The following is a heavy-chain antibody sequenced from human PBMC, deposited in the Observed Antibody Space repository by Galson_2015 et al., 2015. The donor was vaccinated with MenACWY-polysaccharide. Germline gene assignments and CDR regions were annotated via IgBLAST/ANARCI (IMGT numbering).Heavy chain of an antibody. D-gene: IGHD1-26*01. V-gene: IGHV3-23*01. J-gene: IGHJ4*02. CDR1: GFTFGSYA. CDR3: AKDKGGGSYWGNTKIDY. Sequence: SLRLSCAASGFTFGSYAMNWVRQAPGKGLEWVSAISNSGGSTYYADSVKGRFTISRDNSKNTLFLQMNSLRAEDTAVYYCAKDKGGGSYWGNTKIDYWGQGTLVTVSS. CDR2: ISNSGGST.